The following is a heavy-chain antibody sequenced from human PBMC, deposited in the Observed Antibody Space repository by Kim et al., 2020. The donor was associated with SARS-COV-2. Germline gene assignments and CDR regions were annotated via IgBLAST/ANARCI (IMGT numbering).Heavy chain of an antibody. V-gene: IGHV3-33*06. CDR3: AKDPLNSSGWFPAPMDV. D-gene: IGHD6-19*01. Sequence: GGSLRLSCAASGFTFSSYGMHWVRQAPGKGLEWVAVIWYDGSNKYYADSVKGRFTISRDNSKNTLYLQMNSLRAEDTAVYYCAKDPLNSSGWFPAPMDVWGRGTTVTVSS. CDR2: IWYDGSNK. J-gene: IGHJ6*02. CDR1: GFTFSSYG.